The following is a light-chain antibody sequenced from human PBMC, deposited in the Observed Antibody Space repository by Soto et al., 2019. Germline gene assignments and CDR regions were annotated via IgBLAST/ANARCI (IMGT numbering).Light chain of an antibody. V-gene: IGLV2-23*02. CDR1: SSDVGSHNL. Sequence: QSALTQPASVSGSPGQSITISCTGTSSDVGSHNLVSWYQQHPGQAPKLMIYEVSKRPLGVSARFPDSKSGNTASLTVSGRQAEDEADYYCCSYGGSRAVFGGGTQLAVL. CDR2: EVS. CDR3: CSYGGSRAV. J-gene: IGLJ7*01.